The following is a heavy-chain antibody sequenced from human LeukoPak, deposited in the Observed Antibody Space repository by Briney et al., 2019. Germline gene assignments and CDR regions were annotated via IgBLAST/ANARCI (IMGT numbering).Heavy chain of an antibody. CDR1: GGSISSYY. Sequence: SETLSLTCTVSGGSISSYYWSWIRQPPGKGLEWIGYIYYSGSTNYNPSLKSRVTISVDTSKNQFSLKLSSVTAADTAVYYGARVLHWFAPGGQGTLVPVSS. CDR2: IYYSGST. D-gene: IGHD2/OR15-2a*01. J-gene: IGHJ5*02. V-gene: IGHV4-59*01. CDR3: ARVLHWFAP.